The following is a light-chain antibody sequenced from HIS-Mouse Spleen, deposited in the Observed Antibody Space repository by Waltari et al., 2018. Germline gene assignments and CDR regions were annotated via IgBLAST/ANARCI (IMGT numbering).Light chain of an antibody. CDR2: LGS. CDR1: QSLLHSNGYNY. Sequence: DIVMTQSPLSLPVTPGEPASISCMSSQSLLHSNGYNYLDWYLQKPGQSPQLLIYLGSNRASGVPDRFSGSGSGTDFTLKISRVEAEDVGVYYCMQALQTPLTFGPGTKVDIK. V-gene: IGKV2-28*01. J-gene: IGKJ3*01. CDR3: MQALQTPLT.